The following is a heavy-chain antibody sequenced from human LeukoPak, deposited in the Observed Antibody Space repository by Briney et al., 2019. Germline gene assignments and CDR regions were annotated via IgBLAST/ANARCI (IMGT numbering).Heavy chain of an antibody. Sequence: GASVKVSCKASGYTFTGYYMHWVRQAPGQGLEWMGWINPNSGGTNYAQKFQGRVTMTRDTSISTAYMELSRLRSDDTAVYYCAREAGYSGYDYVRPIDPWGQGTLVTVSS. V-gene: IGHV1-2*02. D-gene: IGHD5-12*01. J-gene: IGHJ5*02. CDR1: GYTFTGYY. CDR2: INPNSGGT. CDR3: AREAGYSGYDYVRPIDP.